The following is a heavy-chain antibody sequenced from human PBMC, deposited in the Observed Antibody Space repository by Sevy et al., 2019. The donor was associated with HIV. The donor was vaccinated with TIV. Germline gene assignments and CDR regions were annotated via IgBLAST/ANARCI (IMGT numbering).Heavy chain of an antibody. CDR1: GASISSNTYY. J-gene: IGHJ4*02. CDR2: IYLSGSA. V-gene: IGHV4-39*02. Sequence: SETLSLTCTVSGASISSNTYYWGWIRQPPGKDLDWIGSIYLSGSAYYNPSLKGRVTISVETSKNQFSLKVRSVTATDTAVYYCAREGPRIAQFDNWGQGTLVTVSS. CDR3: AREGPRIAQFDN. D-gene: IGHD6-13*01.